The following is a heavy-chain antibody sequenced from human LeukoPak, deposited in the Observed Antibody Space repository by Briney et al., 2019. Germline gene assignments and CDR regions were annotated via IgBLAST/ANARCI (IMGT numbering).Heavy chain of an antibody. CDR2: MNPNSGNT. CDR1: GYTFTSYY. J-gene: IGHJ4*02. Sequence: GASVKVSCKASGYTFTSYYMHWVRQAPGQGLEWMGWMNPNSGNTGYAQKFQGRVTITRNTSISTAYMELSSLTSEDTAVYYCARTPPGGLIDYWGQGTLVTVSS. V-gene: IGHV1-8*01. D-gene: IGHD3-10*01. CDR3: ARTPPGGLIDY.